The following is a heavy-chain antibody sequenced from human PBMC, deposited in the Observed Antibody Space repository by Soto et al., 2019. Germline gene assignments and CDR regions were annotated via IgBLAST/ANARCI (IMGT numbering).Heavy chain of an antibody. CDR3: ARDTGGSYDF. CDR2: TRNKANSYAA. D-gene: IGHD1-26*01. J-gene: IGHJ4*02. V-gene: IGHV3-72*01. CDR1: GFRFSDYY. Sequence: EVQLVESGGGLVQPGGSLRLSCAASGFRFSDYYMDWVRQLPGMGLEWAGRTRNKANSYAAEYAPSVRGRFTISRHDSEDSMFLQLNSLKTEDTAVYYCARDTGGSYDFWGQGALVTVSS.